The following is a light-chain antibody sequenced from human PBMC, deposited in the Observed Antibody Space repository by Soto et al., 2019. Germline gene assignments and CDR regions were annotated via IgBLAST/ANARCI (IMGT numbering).Light chain of an antibody. V-gene: IGKV3-11*01. CDR3: QQRHNWPIT. Sequence: EIVLTQSPSTLSLSPGERASVACGASQTIRGLLAWYQHRPGQAPRLLIYDTSNRATGIPARFSGSGSGTDFTLTISSLEPADFGVYYCQQRHNWPITFGQGTRLEIK. CDR2: DTS. CDR1: QTIRGL. J-gene: IGKJ5*01.